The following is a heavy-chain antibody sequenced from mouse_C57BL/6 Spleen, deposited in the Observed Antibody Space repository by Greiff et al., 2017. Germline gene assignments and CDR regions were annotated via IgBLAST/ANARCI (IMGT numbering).Heavy chain of an antibody. CDR1: GFSLSTFGMG. CDR3: APLYYYGSSPYFEV. CDR2: IWWDDDK. V-gene: IGHV8-8*01. D-gene: IGHD1-1*01. J-gene: IGHJ1*03. Sequence: VKLMESGPGILQPSQTLSLTCSFSGFSLSTFGMGVGWISQPSGKGLEWLAHIWWDDDKYYNPALKSRLTISNDTSENQVFLKIAHVDTADTATYYCAPLYYYGSSPYFEVWGTGTTVTVSS.